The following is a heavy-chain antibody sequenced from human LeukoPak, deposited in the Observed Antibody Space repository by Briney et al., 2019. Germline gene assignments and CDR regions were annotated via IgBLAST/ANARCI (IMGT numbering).Heavy chain of an antibody. D-gene: IGHD6-6*01. CDR1: GGSFSGYY. CDR3: ARESRRSSRNYYYYMDV. CDR2: INHSGST. J-gene: IGHJ6*03. V-gene: IGHV4-34*01. Sequence: SETLSLTCAVYGGSFSGYYWSWIRQPPEKGLEWIGEINHSGSTNYNPSLKSRVTISVDTSKNQFSLKLSSVTAADTAVYYCARESRRSSRNYYYYMDVWGKGTTVTVSS.